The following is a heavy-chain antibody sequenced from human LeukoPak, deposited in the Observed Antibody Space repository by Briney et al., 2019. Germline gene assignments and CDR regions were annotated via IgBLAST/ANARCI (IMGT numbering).Heavy chain of an antibody. CDR1: GYTFTSYA. CDR3: AREGGPTGGAQDY. J-gene: IGHJ4*02. D-gene: IGHD1-1*01. Sequence: ASVKVSCKASGYTFTSYAISWVRQAPGQGLEWMGWISAYNGNTHYAQKVQDRVTMTTDTSTSSAYMELRSLRSDDTAVYCCAREGGPTGGAQDYWGEGTLVTVSS. CDR2: ISAYNGNT. V-gene: IGHV1-18*01.